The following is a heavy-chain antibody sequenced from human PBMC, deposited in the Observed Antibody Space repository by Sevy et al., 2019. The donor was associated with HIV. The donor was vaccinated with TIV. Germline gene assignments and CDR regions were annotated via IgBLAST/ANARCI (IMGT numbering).Heavy chain of an antibody. D-gene: IGHD3-22*01. CDR1: GFTFSTYA. CDR2: ISSDGNNK. CDR3: AKHLYFYDGNGYYLDY. J-gene: IGHJ4*02. Sequence: GGSLRLSCAASGFTFSTYAMHWVRQAPGKGLEWVAIISSDGNNKFYADSVKGLFTISRDNSKNTLYLQMNSLRAEDTGIYYCAKHLYFYDGNGYYLDYWGQGTLVTVSS. V-gene: IGHV3-30*18.